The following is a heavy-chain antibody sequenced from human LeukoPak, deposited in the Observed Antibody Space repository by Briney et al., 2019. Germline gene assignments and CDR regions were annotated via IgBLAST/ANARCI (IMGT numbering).Heavy chain of an antibody. D-gene: IGHD5-18*01. V-gene: IGHV3-23*01. Sequence: GGSLRLSCAASGFTFSSYAMSWVRQAPGKGLEWVSAISGSGGSTYYADSVKGRFTISRGNSKNTLYLQMNSLRAEDTAVYYCAEHGLGRGYSYGSYAFDIWGQGTMVTVSS. CDR2: ISGSGGST. CDR3: AEHGLGRGYSYGSYAFDI. CDR1: GFTFSSYA. J-gene: IGHJ3*02.